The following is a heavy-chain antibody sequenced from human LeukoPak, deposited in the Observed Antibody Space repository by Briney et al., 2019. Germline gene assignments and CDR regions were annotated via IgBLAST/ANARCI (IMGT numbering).Heavy chain of an antibody. CDR2: IYSGGDT. Sequence: GGSLRLSCAASGFTVSSNFMSWVRQAPGKGLEWVSVIYSGGDTYYADSVKGRFTISRDSSKNTLYLQMNSLRAEDTAVYYCAREGTAMVNFDYWGQGTLVTVSS. CDR1: GFTVSSNF. D-gene: IGHD5-18*01. J-gene: IGHJ4*02. CDR3: AREGTAMVNFDY. V-gene: IGHV3-53*01.